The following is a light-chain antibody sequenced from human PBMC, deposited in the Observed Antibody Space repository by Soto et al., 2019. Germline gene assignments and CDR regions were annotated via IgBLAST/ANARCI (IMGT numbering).Light chain of an antibody. Sequence: QSALTRPASVSWAPGQSMAISCSGTSSDIGTYDHVAWFQQFPGKTPKLVIYSVSDRPSGVSYRFSGSKSGNTASLTISGLQADDEADYYCISYTVSRSYVFGTGTKVTVL. V-gene: IGLV2-14*01. J-gene: IGLJ1*01. CDR2: SVS. CDR3: ISYTVSRSYV. CDR1: SSDIGTYDH.